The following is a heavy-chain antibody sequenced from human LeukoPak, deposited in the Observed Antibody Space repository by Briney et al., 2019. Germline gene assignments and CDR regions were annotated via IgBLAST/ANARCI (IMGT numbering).Heavy chain of an antibody. J-gene: IGHJ6*03. CDR3: ARGEEWDRLLYYYYMDV. CDR1: GYTFTGYY. V-gene: IGHV7-4-1*02. CDR2: INTNTGTP. D-gene: IGHD1-26*01. Sequence: GASVNVSCKASGYTFTGYYMHWVRQAPGQGLEWMGWINTNTGTPLYAQGFTGRFVFSLDTSVSTAYLQISSLKAEDTGVYYCARGEEWDRLLYYYYMDVWGKGTTVTVSS.